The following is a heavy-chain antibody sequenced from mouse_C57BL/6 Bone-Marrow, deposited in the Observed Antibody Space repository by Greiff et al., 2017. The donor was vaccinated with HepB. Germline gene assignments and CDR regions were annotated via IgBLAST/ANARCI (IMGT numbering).Heavy chain of an antibody. J-gene: IGHJ3*01. CDR3: ARCGPSPDGYYLAY. Sequence: EVKLQQSGPELVKPGASVKISCKASGYTFTDYYMNWVKQSHGKSLEWIGDINPNNGGTSYNQKFKGKATLTVDKSSSTAYMELRSLTSEDSAVYYCARCGPSPDGYYLAYWGQGTLVTVSA. CDR2: INPNNGGT. D-gene: IGHD2-3*01. V-gene: IGHV1-26*01. CDR1: GYTFTDYY.